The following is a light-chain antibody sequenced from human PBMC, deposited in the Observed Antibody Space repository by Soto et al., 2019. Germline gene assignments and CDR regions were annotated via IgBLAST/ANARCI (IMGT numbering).Light chain of an antibody. Sequence: DVRMTQSPSSLSASVGDTATLSCRASRSIDTYLNWFQQKPGEPPRLLIYGASTLHDGVPSRFSGSGSGADFTLTISGLQPEVFASYHCQQTYSDITFGGGTKVDI. CDR3: QQTYSDIT. J-gene: IGKJ4*01. V-gene: IGKV1-39*01. CDR1: RSIDTY. CDR2: GAS.